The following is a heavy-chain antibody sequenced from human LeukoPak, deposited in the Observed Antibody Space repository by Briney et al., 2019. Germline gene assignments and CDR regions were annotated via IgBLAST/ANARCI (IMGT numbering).Heavy chain of an antibody. J-gene: IGHJ5*02. V-gene: IGHV4-34*01. CDR2: INHSGST. CDR3: ARAPSLLWFGELFPNWFDP. Sequence: SETLSLTCAVYGGSFSGYYWSLIRQPPGKGLEWIGEINHSGSTNYNPSLKSRVTISVDTSKNQFSLKLSSVTAADTAVYYCARAPSLLWFGELFPNWFDPWGQGTLVTVSS. CDR1: GGSFSGYY. D-gene: IGHD3-10*01.